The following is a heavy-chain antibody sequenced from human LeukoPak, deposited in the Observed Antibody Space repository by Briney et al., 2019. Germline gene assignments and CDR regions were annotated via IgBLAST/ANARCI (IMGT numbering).Heavy chain of an antibody. D-gene: IGHD3-22*01. V-gene: IGHV3-30*18. Sequence: GRPLRLSCAASGFTFSSYGMHWVRQAPGKGLEWVAVISYDESNKYYADSVKGRFTIPRDNSKNTLYLQMNSLRAEDTAVYYCAKEAVNYYDSSGYFDDAFDIWGQGTMVTVSS. CDR1: GFTFSSYG. CDR3: AKEAVNYYDSSGYFDDAFDI. J-gene: IGHJ3*02. CDR2: ISYDESNK.